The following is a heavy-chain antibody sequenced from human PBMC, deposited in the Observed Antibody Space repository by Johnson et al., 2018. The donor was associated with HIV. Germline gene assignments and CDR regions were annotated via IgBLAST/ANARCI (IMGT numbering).Heavy chain of an antibody. CDR1: GFRFSTYD. D-gene: IGHD6-13*01. J-gene: IGHJ3*02. CDR3: ARARRYSSSGPDAFDI. Sequence: EVQLVESGGGVVQPGGSLRLSCVASGFRFSTYDMHWVRQATGKGLEWVSAIGTAGDTYYPGSVKGRFTISRENAKNSLYLQMNSLRAGDTAVYYCARARRYSSSGPDAFDIWGQGTIVTVSS. CDR2: IGTAGDT. V-gene: IGHV3-13*01.